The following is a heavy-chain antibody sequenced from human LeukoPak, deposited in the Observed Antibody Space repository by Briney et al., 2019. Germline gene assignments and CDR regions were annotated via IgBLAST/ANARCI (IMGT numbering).Heavy chain of an antibody. J-gene: IGHJ4*02. D-gene: IGHD5-24*01. CDR1: GYRFNSYG. CDR3: AKENGYHEPTGYFDY. CDR2: ISAYNGNT. Sequence: ASVKVSCKASGYRFNSYGISWVRQAPGQGLQWVGWISAYNGNTNYAQKLQGRVTMTTDTSTSTAYMELRSLRSDDTAVYYCAKENGYHEPTGYFDYWGRGTLVTVSS. V-gene: IGHV1-18*01.